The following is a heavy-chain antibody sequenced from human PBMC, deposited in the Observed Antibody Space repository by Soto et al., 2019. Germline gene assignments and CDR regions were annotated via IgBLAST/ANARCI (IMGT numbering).Heavy chain of an antibody. V-gene: IGHV6-1*01. CDR1: GESVASNSAA. CDR3: ARQFYGMDV. J-gene: IGHJ6*02. D-gene: IGHD6-19*01. CDR2: TYYRARWYN. Sequence: LSVTCVISGESVASNSAAWTWIRQSPSRGLEWLGRTYYRARWYNEYAASVKSRIIINPDTSKNRISLQLSSVTPEDSAVYYCARQFYGMDVWGQGTTVTVCS.